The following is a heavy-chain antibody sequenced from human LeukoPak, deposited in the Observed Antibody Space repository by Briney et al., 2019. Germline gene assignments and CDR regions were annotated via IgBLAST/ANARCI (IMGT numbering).Heavy chain of an antibody. D-gene: IGHD3-3*01. CDR1: GFTFSDYY. J-gene: IGHJ4*02. Sequence: GGSLRLSCAASGFTFSDYYMSRIRQAPGKGLEWVSYISSSGSTIYYADSVKGRFTISRDNAKNSLYLQMNSLRAEDTAVYYCARHPRHYDFWSGNSYYFDYWGQGTLVTVSS. CDR3: ARHPRHYDFWSGNSYYFDY. CDR2: ISSSGSTI. V-gene: IGHV3-11*01.